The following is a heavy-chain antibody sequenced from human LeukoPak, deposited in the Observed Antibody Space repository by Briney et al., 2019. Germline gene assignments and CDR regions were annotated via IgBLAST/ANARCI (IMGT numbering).Heavy chain of an antibody. V-gene: IGHV3-23*01. J-gene: IGHJ4*02. CDR3: AKGTLIVVVPAAMYY. CDR1: GFTFSSYA. CDR2: ISGSGGST. Sequence: GGSLRLSCAASGFTFSSYAMSWVRQAPGKGLEWVSAISGSGGSTYYADSVKGRFTISRDNSKNTLYLQMNSLRAEDTAVYYCAKGTLIVVVPAAMYYWGQGTLVTVSS. D-gene: IGHD2-2*01.